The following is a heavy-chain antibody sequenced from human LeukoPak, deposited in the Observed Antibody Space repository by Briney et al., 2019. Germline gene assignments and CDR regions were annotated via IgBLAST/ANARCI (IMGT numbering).Heavy chain of an antibody. Sequence: SQALSLTCTVSGGSISSNGYYWSWLRQPAGTGLEWIGRIYTSGSTDYNPSLKSRVTISKNTSKNEFSLKLSSVTAADTAVYYCARDSPPAFCSGGSCYFDYWGQGTLVTVSS. CDR1: GGSISSNGYY. D-gene: IGHD2-15*01. J-gene: IGHJ4*02. V-gene: IGHV4-61*02. CDR3: ARDSPPAFCSGGSCYFDY. CDR2: IYTSGST.